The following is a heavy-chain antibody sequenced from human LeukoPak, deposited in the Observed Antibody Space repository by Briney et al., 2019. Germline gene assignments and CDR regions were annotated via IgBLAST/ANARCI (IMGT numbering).Heavy chain of an antibody. J-gene: IGHJ4*02. CDR1: GFTVSSNY. Sequence: GGSLRLSCAASGFTVSSNYMSWVRQAPGKGLEWVSVIYSGGSTYYAASVKGRFTISRDNSKNTLYLQMNSLRAEDTAVYYCARDTRTTVIPCFDYWGQGTLVTVSS. V-gene: IGHV3-66*02. D-gene: IGHD4-17*01. CDR2: IYSGGST. CDR3: ARDTRTTVIPCFDY.